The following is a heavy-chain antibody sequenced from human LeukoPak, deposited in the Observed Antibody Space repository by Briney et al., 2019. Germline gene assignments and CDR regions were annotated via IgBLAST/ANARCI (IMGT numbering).Heavy chain of an antibody. V-gene: IGHV4-59*01. CDR2: IYYSGST. J-gene: IGHJ3*02. CDR3: ARVGSSVQADAFDI. Sequence: PSETLSLTCTVSGGSISSYYWSWIRQPPGKGLEWIGYIYYSGSTNYNPSLKSRVTISVDTSKNQFSLKLSSVTAADTAVYYCARVGSSVQADAFDIWGQGTMVTVSS. D-gene: IGHD2-15*01. CDR1: GGSISSYY.